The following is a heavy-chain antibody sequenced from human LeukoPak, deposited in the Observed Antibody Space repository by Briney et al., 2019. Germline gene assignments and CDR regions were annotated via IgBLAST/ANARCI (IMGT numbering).Heavy chain of an antibody. Sequence: SVKVSCKASGGTFSSYAISWVRQAPGQGLEWMGGIIPIFGTANYAQKFQGRVTITTDESTSTAYMELSSLRSEDTAVYYCASAIVVVITYDAFDIWGQGTMVTVSS. J-gene: IGHJ3*02. CDR2: IIPIFGTA. V-gene: IGHV1-69*05. D-gene: IGHD3-22*01. CDR1: GGTFSSYA. CDR3: ASAIVVVITYDAFDI.